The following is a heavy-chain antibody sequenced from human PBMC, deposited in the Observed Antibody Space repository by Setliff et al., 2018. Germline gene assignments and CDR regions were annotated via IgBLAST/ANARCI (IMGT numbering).Heavy chain of an antibody. CDR1: GFTLRSYW. J-gene: IGHJ4*02. CDR2: IKEDGSET. D-gene: IGHD3-3*01. V-gene: IGHV3-7*01. Sequence: GGSLRLSCAASGFTLRSYWMSWVRQAPGKGLEWVANIKEDGSETYYGGSVKGRFTISRDNAKNSLYLQMNRLRGEDTAVYYCAKVGIFGGGYFDFWGQGTLVTVSS. CDR3: AKVGIFGGGYFDF.